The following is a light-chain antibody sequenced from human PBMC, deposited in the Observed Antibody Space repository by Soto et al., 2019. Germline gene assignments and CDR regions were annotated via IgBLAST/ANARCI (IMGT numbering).Light chain of an antibody. CDR2: GAS. Sequence: EIVMTQSPATLSVSPGERATLSCRASQSVSSNLAWYQQKPGQAPRLLIYGASPRATGIPARFSGSGSGTEFTLTVSSLQSEDFAAYYCQQYNNWPQTFGQGTKVDIK. CDR3: QQYNNWPQT. V-gene: IGKV3-15*01. CDR1: QSVSSN. J-gene: IGKJ1*01.